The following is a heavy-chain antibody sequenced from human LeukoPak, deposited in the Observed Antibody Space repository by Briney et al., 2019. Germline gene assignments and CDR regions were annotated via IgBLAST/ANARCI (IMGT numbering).Heavy chain of an antibody. Sequence: QTGGSLRLSCAASGFTFSSYEMNWVRQAPGKGLEWVSYTSSSGSTIYYADSVKGRFTISRDNAKNSLYLQMNSLRAEDTAVYYCARSFSSGWYEVYYFDYWGQGTLVTVSS. CDR3: ARSFSSGWYEVYYFDY. J-gene: IGHJ4*02. CDR1: GFTFSSYE. V-gene: IGHV3-48*03. CDR2: TSSSGSTI. D-gene: IGHD6-19*01.